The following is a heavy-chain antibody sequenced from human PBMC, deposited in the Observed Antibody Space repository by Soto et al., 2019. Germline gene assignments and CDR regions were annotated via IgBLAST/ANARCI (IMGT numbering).Heavy chain of an antibody. CDR2: INAGNGNT. CDR1: GYTFTSYA. CDR3: ARETYGDYVGYFDP. J-gene: IGHJ5*02. D-gene: IGHD4-17*01. Sequence: GASVKVSCKASGYTFTSYAMNWVRQAPGQRLEWMGWINAGNGNTKYSQRFQGRVTITRDTSASTAYMELTAADTAVYYCARETYGDYVGYFDPWGQGTLVTVSS. V-gene: IGHV1-3*01.